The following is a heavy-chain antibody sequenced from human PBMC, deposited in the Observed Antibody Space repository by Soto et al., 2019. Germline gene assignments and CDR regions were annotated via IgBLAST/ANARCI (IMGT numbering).Heavy chain of an antibody. V-gene: IGHV3-7*01. D-gene: IGHD3-9*01. CDR3: ARDLVLITSNDAFDI. Sequence: PGGSLSLSCAASGFPFSSYWMSWVRQAPGKGLEWVANIKQDGSEKYYVDSVKGRFTISRDNAKNSLYLQMNRLRAEDTAVYYCARDLVLITSNDAFDIWGQGTMVTVSS. CDR1: GFPFSSYW. J-gene: IGHJ3*02. CDR2: IKQDGSEK.